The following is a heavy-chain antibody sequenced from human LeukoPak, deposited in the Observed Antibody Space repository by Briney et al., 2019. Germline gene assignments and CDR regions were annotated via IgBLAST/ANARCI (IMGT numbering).Heavy chain of an antibody. D-gene: IGHD5-12*01. Sequence: SETLSLTCTVSGGSISSSSYYWGWIRQPPGKGLEWIGSIYYSGSTYYNPSLKSRVTISVDTSKNQFSLKLSSVTAADTAVYYCASSYSGYDFGLDYWGQGTLVTVSS. CDR3: ASSYSGYDFGLDY. V-gene: IGHV4-39*01. J-gene: IGHJ4*02. CDR1: GGSISSSSYY. CDR2: IYYSGST.